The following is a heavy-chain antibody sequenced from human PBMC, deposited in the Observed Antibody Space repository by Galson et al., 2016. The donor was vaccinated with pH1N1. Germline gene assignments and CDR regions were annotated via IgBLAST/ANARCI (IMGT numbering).Heavy chain of an antibody. D-gene: IGHD4-17*01. CDR1: GGSISSGDYY. CDR2: IYYSGST. V-gene: IGHV4-31*03. Sequence: SLTCTVSGGSISSGDYYWSWIRQHPGKGLEWIGYIYYSGSTYYNPSLKSRVSISVYTSKNQFSLKLSSVTAADTAVYYCARSSYGDYVHWFDPWGQGTLVTVSS. CDR3: ARSSYGDYVHWFDP. J-gene: IGHJ5*02.